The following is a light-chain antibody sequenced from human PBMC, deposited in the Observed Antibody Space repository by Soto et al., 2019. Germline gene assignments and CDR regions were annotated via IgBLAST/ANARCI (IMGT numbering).Light chain of an antibody. CDR2: GAS. J-gene: IGKJ4*01. CDR1: QSVSSSY. V-gene: IGKV3-20*01. Sequence: EIVCTQSPGTLSFSPGERATLSCRASQSVSSSYLAWYQQRPGQAPRLLIYGASNRATGIPDRFSGSGSGTDFTLTISRLEPEDFAVYFCQQYGNSPLSFGGGTKVDIK. CDR3: QQYGNSPLS.